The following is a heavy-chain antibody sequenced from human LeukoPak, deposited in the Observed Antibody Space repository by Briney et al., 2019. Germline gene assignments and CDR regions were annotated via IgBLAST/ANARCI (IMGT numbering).Heavy chain of an antibody. J-gene: IGHJ4*02. Sequence: GASVKVSCKASGYTFTGYYMHWVRQAPGQGLEWMGWINPNSGGTNYAQKFQGRVTMTRDTSISTAYMELSRLRSDDTAVYYCVREGSGWYEKSFDYWGQGTLVTVSS. CDR1: GYTFTGYY. V-gene: IGHV1-2*02. D-gene: IGHD6-19*01. CDR2: INPNSGGT. CDR3: VREGSGWYEKSFDY.